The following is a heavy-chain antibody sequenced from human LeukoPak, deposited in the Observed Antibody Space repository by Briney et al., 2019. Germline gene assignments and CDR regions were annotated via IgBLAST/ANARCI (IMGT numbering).Heavy chain of an antibody. CDR1: GGSISSYY. J-gene: IGHJ3*02. CDR2: IYYSGST. D-gene: IGHD5-12*01. Sequence: PSETLSLTCTVSGGSISSYYWSWIRQPPGKGLEWIGYIYYSGSTNYNPSLKSRVTISVDTSKNQFSLKLSSVTAADTAVYYCAKDTSGGDAFDIWGQGTMVTVSS. CDR3: AKDTSGGDAFDI. V-gene: IGHV4-59*01.